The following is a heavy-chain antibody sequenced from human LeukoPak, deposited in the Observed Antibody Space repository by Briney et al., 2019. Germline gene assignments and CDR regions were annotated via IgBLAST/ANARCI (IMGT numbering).Heavy chain of an antibody. J-gene: IGHJ4*02. Sequence: GGSLRLSCAASGFTFSDLGMHWVRQAPGKGLEWVAFIRYDGSTRSYADSVKGRFTISRDNSKNTLYLQMNSLRAEDTAVYFCAKDFYESSGYYYDYWGQGTLVTVSS. CDR3: AKDFYESSGYYYDY. CDR2: IRYDGSTR. V-gene: IGHV3-30*02. D-gene: IGHD3-22*01. CDR1: GFTFSDLG.